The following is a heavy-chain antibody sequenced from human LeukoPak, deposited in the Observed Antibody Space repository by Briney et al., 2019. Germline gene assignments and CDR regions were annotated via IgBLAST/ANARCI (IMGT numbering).Heavy chain of an antibody. V-gene: IGHV1-2*02. CDR2: INPNSAAT. Sequence: ASVKVSCKASGYTFSDYYIHWVRQAPGQGLEWMGWINPNSAATNYAQNFQGRVTMTRDTSIRTAYMELTRLRSDDTAVYFCARGRNYGLDYWGQGTPLTVSS. D-gene: IGHD4-11*01. CDR1: GYTFSDYY. CDR3: ARGRNYGLDY. J-gene: IGHJ4*02.